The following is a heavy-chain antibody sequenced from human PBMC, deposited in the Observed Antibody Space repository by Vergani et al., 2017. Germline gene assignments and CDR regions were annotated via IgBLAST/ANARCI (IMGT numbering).Heavy chain of an antibody. Sequence: VQLVESGGGVVQRGGSLRLSCAASGFSFSDYAMSWVRQAPGKGLEWVAAISGSGSTTYYADSVKGRFTVSRDNSKNTLFLQMNSLRAEDTAVYYCAKKGFCVTSSCYTTPMDTLQYWGQGALVTVSS. J-gene: IGHJ4*02. CDR1: GFSFSDYA. CDR2: ISGSGSTT. V-gene: IGHV3-23*04. D-gene: IGHD2-2*01. CDR3: AKKGFCVTSSCYTTPMDTLQY.